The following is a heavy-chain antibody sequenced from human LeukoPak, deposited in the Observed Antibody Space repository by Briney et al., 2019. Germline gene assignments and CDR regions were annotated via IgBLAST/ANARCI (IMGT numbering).Heavy chain of an antibody. V-gene: IGHV3-48*03. D-gene: IGHD6-19*01. CDR3: ATPIAVAGDLDS. J-gene: IGHJ4*02. Sequence: GGSLRLSCAASGFTFSSYEMNWVRQAPGKELEWVSYISSSTRTIYYADSVKGRFTISRDNAKNSLYLQMNSLRAEDTAVYYCATPIAVAGDLDSWGQGTLVTVSS. CDR2: ISSSTRTI. CDR1: GFTFSSYE.